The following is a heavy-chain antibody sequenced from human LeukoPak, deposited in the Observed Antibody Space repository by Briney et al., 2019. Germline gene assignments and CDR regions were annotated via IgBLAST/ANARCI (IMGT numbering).Heavy chain of an antibody. CDR2: RKQDGSEK. D-gene: IGHD2-8*01. CDR1: GFTFSSYW. CDR3: ARDRMVYATYYYYYYMDV. V-gene: IGHV3-7*01. Sequence: GGSLRLSCAASGFTFSSYWMSWVRQAPGKGLEWVASRKQDGSEKYYVDSVKGRFTISRDNAKNSLYLQMNSLRAEDTAVYYCARDRMVYATYYYYYYMDVWGKGTTVTVSS. J-gene: IGHJ6*03.